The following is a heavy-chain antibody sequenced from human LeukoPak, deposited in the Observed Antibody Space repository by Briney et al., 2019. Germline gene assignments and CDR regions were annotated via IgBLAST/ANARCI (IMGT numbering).Heavy chain of an antibody. V-gene: IGHV4-39*01. Sequence: SQTLSLTCTVSGGSISSTSYYWGWIRQPPGKGLEWIGSVYYSGSTYYNPSLKSRLTISVDTSNNQFSLKLSSVTAADTAVYYCARLQNYYGSRSYYTSRPYFDYWGQGTLVTVSS. J-gene: IGHJ4*02. CDR3: ARLQNYYGSRSYYTSRPYFDY. D-gene: IGHD3-10*01. CDR1: GGSISSTSYY. CDR2: VYYSGST.